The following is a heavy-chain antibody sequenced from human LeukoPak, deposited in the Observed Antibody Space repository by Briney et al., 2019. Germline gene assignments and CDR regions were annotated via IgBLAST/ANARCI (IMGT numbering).Heavy chain of an antibody. D-gene: IGHD1-26*01. Sequence: GGSLRLSCAASGFTFSSYWMHWVRQAPGKGLVWVSRINSDGSSTSYADSVKGRFTISRDNAKNTLYLQMNSLRGEDTAVYYCARGGRGTYLNDCWGQGTLVTVSS. CDR3: ARGGRGTYLNDC. CDR1: GFTFSSYW. V-gene: IGHV3-74*01. J-gene: IGHJ4*02. CDR2: INSDGSST.